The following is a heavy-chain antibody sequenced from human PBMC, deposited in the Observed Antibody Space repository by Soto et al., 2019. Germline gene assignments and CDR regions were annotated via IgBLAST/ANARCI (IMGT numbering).Heavy chain of an antibody. D-gene: IGHD5-12*01. J-gene: IGHJ6*02. CDR3: ASREGIVATIDGMDV. CDR2: IIPIFGTA. Sequence: SVKVSCKASGGTFSSYAISWVRQAPGQGLEWMGGIIPIFGTANYAQKFQGRVTITADKSTSTAYMELSSLRSEDTAVYYCASREGIVATIDGMDVWGQGTRVTVSS. V-gene: IGHV1-69*06. CDR1: GGTFSSYA.